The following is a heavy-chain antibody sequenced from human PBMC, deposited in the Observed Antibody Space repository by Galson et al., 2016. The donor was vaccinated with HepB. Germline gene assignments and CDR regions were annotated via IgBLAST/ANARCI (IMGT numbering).Heavy chain of an antibody. CDR2: IYPGNADT. CDR1: GYRLISHW. CDR3: VRHSISARPADFDY. J-gene: IGHJ4*02. Sequence: QSGAEVKKPGESLRISCQGSGYRLISHWIGWVRQMPGKGLEWMAIIYPGNADTRYSPSFQGQVTIAADKSITTAYLEWRSLKASDSAMYYCVRHSISARPADFDYWGQGTLVSVSS. D-gene: IGHD6-19*01. V-gene: IGHV5-51*01.